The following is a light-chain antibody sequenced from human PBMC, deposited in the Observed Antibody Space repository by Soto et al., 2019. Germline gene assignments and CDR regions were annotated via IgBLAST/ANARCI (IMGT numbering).Light chain of an antibody. J-gene: IGLJ1*01. CDR2: GNS. V-gene: IGLV1-40*01. CDR1: SSNIGAGYD. CDR3: QSYDSSLSGPRV. Sequence: QSVLTQPPSVPGAPGQRVTISCTGSSSNIGAGYDVHWYQQLPGTAPKLLIYGNSNRPSGVPDRFSGSKSGTSASLAITGLQAEDEADYYCQSYDSSLSGPRVFGTGTKVTVL.